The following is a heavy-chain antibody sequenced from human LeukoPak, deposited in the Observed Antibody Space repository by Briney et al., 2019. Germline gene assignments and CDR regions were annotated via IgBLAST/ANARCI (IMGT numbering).Heavy chain of an antibody. Sequence: GGSLRLSCAASGFTFSDTWMHWVRQAPGKGLVWVSRIRSDGSDTRYAESVKGRFTISRDNAKNTLYLQMNSLRAEDTAVYYCAKDGDPYSGSYFDYWGQGTLVTVSS. V-gene: IGHV3-74*01. CDR1: GFTFSDTW. J-gene: IGHJ4*02. D-gene: IGHD1-26*01. CDR2: IRSDGSDT. CDR3: AKDGDPYSGSYFDY.